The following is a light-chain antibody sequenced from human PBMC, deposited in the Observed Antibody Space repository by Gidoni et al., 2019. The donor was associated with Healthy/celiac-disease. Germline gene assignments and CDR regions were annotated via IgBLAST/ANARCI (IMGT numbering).Light chain of an antibody. J-gene: IGKJ1*01. CDR3: QQYGSSPWT. CDR1: QSVSSSY. CDR2: GAS. V-gene: IGKV3-20*01. Sequence: EIVLTQSPGTRSLSQGERATRSCRASQSVSSSYLAWYQQKPGQAPRLLIYGASSRATGIPDRFRGSGSGTDFTLTISRLEPEDFAVYYCQQYGSSPWTFGQGTKVEIK.